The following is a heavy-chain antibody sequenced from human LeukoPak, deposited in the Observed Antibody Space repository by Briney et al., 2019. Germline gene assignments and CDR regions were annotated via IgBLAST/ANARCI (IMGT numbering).Heavy chain of an antibody. D-gene: IGHD3-3*01. CDR2: ISYDGSNK. CDR3: AKDRKRASGYYIWGEFDY. J-gene: IGHJ4*02. Sequence: PGGSLRLSCAASGFTFSSYGMHWVRQAPGKGLEWVAVISYDGSNKYYADSVKGRFTISRDNSKSTLYLQMNSLRAEDTAVYYCAKDRKRASGYYIWGEFDYWGQGTLVTVSS. V-gene: IGHV3-30*18. CDR1: GFTFSSYG.